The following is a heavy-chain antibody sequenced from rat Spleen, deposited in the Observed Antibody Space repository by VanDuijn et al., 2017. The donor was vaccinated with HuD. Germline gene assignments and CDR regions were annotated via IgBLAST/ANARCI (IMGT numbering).Heavy chain of an antibody. CDR3: ARHSYGYSHFDY. D-gene: IGHD1-11*01. J-gene: IGHJ2*01. Sequence: EVQLVESGGGLVQPGRSLKLSCVASGFTFNNYWMTWIRQSPGKGLEWVASITNFAGRTHYPDSVKGRFTISRDIAKSTLFLQMNSLKSEDTATYYCARHSYGYSHFDYWGQGVMVTVSS. CDR1: GFTFNNYW. CDR2: ITNFAGRT. V-gene: IGHV5-31*01.